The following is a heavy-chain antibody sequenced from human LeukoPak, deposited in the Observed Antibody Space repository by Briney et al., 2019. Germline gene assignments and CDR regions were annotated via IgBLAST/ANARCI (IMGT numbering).Heavy chain of an antibody. CDR2: ISGSGGST. D-gene: IGHD3-10*01. J-gene: IGHJ4*02. Sequence: GGSLRLSCAASGFTFSSYAMSWVRQAPGKGLEWVSAISGSGGSTYYADSVKGRFTISRNNSKNTLYLQMNSLRVEDTAVYYCAKVSLVGRDFDYWGQGTLVTVSS. CDR1: GFTFSSYA. CDR3: AKVSLVGRDFDY. V-gene: IGHV3-23*01.